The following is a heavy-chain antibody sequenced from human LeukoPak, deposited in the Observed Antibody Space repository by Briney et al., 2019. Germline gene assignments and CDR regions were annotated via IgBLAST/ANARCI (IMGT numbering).Heavy chain of an antibody. CDR3: AKDRGYSNYGMDV. Sequence: GGSLRLSCAASGFTFSSYAMHWVRQAPGKGLEWVAVISYDGSNKYYADSVKGRFTISRDNSKNTLHLQMNSLRAEDTAVYYRAKDRGYSNYGMDVWGQGTTVTVSS. J-gene: IGHJ6*02. CDR1: GFTFSSYA. D-gene: IGHD3-22*01. V-gene: IGHV3-30*18. CDR2: ISYDGSNK.